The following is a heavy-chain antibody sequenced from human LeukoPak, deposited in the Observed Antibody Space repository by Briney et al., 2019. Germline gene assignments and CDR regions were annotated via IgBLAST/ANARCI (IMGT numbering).Heavy chain of an antibody. J-gene: IGHJ5*02. CDR2: INPDGTKT. D-gene: IGHD3-3*01. Sequence: PGGSLRLSCAASGFIFTRFWLTWVRQSPGKGLEWVAYINPDGTKTTYVDSVEGRFAISRDNAKNSVFLPMTSLRAEDTAMYYCATAPASVDSSWGQGTLVAVSS. CDR3: ATAPASVDSS. CDR1: GFIFTRFW. V-gene: IGHV3-7*01.